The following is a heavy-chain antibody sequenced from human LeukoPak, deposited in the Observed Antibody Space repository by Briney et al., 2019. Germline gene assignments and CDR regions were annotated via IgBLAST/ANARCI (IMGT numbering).Heavy chain of an antibody. CDR2: INPNSGGT. CDR3: ARGDPLITIFA. V-gene: IGHV1-2*06. CDR1: GYTFTGYY. D-gene: IGHD3-9*01. Sequence: GASVKVSCKASGYTFTGYYMHWVRQAPGQGLEWMGRINPNSGGTSYAQKFQGRVTMTRDTSISTAYMELSRLRSDDTAVYYCARGDPLITIFAWGQGTLVTVSS. J-gene: IGHJ4*02.